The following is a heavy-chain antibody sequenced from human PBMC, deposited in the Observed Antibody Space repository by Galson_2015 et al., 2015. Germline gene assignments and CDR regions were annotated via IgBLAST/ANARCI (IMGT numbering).Heavy chain of an antibody. Sequence: ETLSLTCTVSGGSISSYYWSWIRQPPGQGLEWIGYIYYSGSTNYNPSLKSRVTISVDTSKNQFSLKLSSVTAADTAVYYCARLQRSITMIVLGFDYWGQGTLVTVSS. CDR2: IYYSGST. J-gene: IGHJ4*02. CDR3: ARLQRSITMIVLGFDY. CDR1: GGSISSYY. D-gene: IGHD3-22*01. V-gene: IGHV4-59*01.